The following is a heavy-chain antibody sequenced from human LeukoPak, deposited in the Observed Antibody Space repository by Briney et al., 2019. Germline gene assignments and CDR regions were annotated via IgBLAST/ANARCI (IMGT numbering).Heavy chain of an antibody. CDR1: GGSISSSSYY. J-gene: IGHJ5*02. D-gene: IGHD6-13*01. CDR3: AREAVWQQLGYNWFDP. Sequence: SETLSLTCTVSGGSISSSSYYWGWIRQPPGKGLEWIGEINHSGGTNYNPSLKSRVTISVDTSKNQFSLKLSSVTAADTAVYYCAREAVWQQLGYNWFDPWGQGTLVTVSS. CDR2: INHSGGT. V-gene: IGHV4-39*07.